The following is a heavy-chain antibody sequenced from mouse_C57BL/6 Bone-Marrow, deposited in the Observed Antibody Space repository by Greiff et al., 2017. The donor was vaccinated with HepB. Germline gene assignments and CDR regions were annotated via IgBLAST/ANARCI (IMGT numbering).Heavy chain of an antibody. CDR1: GYTFTSYW. V-gene: IGHV1-69*01. D-gene: IGHD2-4*01. J-gene: IGHJ2*01. CDR2: IDPSDSYT. Sequence: QVQLQQSGAELVMPGASVKLSCKASGYTFTSYWMHWVKQRPGQGLEWIGEIDPSDSYTNYNQKFKGKSTLTVDKSSSTAYMQLSSLTSEDSAVYYCARGYDYDGDFDYWGQGTTLTVSS. CDR3: ARGYDYDGDFDY.